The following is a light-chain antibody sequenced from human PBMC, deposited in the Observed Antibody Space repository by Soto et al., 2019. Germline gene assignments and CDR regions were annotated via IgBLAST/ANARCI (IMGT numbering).Light chain of an antibody. CDR1: QSVSID. CDR3: QQYGSSHT. V-gene: IGKV3-15*01. CDR2: GAS. J-gene: IGKJ5*01. Sequence: EIVMTQSPATLSVSPGERATLSCRASQSVSIDLAWYQQTPGQAPRLLIYGASTRATGIPVRFSGSGAGAYFNLTISRLEPADFGVYYCQQYGSSHTFGQGTRLEI.